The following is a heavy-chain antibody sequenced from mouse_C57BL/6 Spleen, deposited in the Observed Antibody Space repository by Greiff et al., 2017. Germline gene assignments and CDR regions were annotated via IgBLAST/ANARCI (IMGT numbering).Heavy chain of an antibody. CDR2: IYPGSGST. D-gene: IGHD4-1*01. CDR3: ARRRVTGVLYWARGY. V-gene: IGHV1-55*01. Sequence: QVQLQQPGAELVKPGASVKMSCKASGYTFTSYWITWVKQRPGQGLEWIGDIYPGSGSTNYNEKFKSKATLTVDTSSSTAYMQLSSLTSEDSAVYGCARRRVTGVLYWARGYWGQGTSVTGSS. J-gene: IGHJ4*01. CDR1: GYTFTSYW.